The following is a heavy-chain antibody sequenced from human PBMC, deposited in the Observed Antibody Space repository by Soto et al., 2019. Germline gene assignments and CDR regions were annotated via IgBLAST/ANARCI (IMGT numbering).Heavy chain of an antibody. D-gene: IGHD2-21*01. CDR3: TTDSYIPHTPVRFDY. J-gene: IGHJ4*01. CDR2: VKSKNDGGTT. V-gene: IGHV3-15*07. CDR1: GFTFSNAW. Sequence: SGWSLRLSCAASGFTFSNAWINWVRQTPGRGLEWVGLVKSKNDGGTTDFAAPVKGRFAISRDDSKNMVYLEMNSLQTEDTAMYYCTTDSYIPHTPVRFDYCGHATLVTVSS.